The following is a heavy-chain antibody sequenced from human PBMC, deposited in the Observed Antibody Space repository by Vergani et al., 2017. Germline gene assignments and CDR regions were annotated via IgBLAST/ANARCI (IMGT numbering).Heavy chain of an antibody. CDR3: ARGQSGSYYGYVEH. D-gene: IGHD3-10*01. J-gene: IGHJ1*01. CDR2: ISAYNGNT. V-gene: IGHV1-18*01. Sequence: QVQLVQSGPEVKKPGASVKVSCKASGYDFTNYGLGWVRQAPGQGLEWMGWISAYNGNTKYAQKFQGRVSVTTDTSTTTFYMGLRRLTSDDTAVYYCARGQSGSYYGYVEHWGQGTLVIVSS. CDR1: GYDFTNYG.